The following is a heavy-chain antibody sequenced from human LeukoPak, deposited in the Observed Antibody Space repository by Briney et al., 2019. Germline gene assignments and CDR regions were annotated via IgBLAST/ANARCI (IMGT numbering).Heavy chain of an antibody. CDR2: ISHSGST. CDR1: GGSFSGYY. CDR3: ARGRGYDSSGYYTSFANPYGMDV. Sequence: LETLSLTCAVYGGSFSGYYWSWIRQPPGKGLEWIGEISHSGSTNYNPSLKSRVTISVDTSKNQFSLKLSSVTAADTAVYYCARGRGYDSSGYYTSFANPYGMDVWGQGTTVTVSS. J-gene: IGHJ6*02. D-gene: IGHD3-22*01. V-gene: IGHV4-34*01.